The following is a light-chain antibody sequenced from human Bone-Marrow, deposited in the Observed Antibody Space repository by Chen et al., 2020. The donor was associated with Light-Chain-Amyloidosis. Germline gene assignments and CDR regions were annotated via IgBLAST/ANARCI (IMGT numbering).Light chain of an antibody. J-gene: IGLJ2*01. CDR1: DLPTKY. V-gene: IGLV3-25*03. CDR3: QSADSSGTYEVI. Sequence: YELTQPPSVSVSPGQRARITCSGDDLPTKYAYWYQQKPGQAPVLVIHRDTERPSGISERFSGSSSGTTATLTISGVQAEDEADYHCQSADSSGTYEVIFGGGTKLTVL. CDR2: RDT.